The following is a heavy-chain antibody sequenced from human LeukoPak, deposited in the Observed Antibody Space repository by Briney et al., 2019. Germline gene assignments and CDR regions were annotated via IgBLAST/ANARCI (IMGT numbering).Heavy chain of an antibody. CDR1: GFTFSNFG. J-gene: IGHJ4*02. V-gene: IGHV3-30*19. CDR3: ARNFRDGYNNSFDY. Sequence: GGSLRLSCAASGFTFSNFGMHWVRQAPGKGLEWVTIISYDGSKKYYADYVKGRFTISRDNSKNTLYLQMNSLRAEDTAVYYCARNFRDGYNNSFDYWGQGTLVTVSS. D-gene: IGHD5-24*01. CDR2: ISYDGSKK.